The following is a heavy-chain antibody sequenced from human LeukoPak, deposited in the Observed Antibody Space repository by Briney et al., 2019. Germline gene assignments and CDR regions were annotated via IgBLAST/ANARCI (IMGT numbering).Heavy chain of an antibody. J-gene: IGHJ6*02. CDR1: GFTLSDYY. Sequence: SLRLSCAASGFTLSDYYMSWIRQAPGKGLEWVGLIRSKPYGGTREYAASVKGRFTISRDDSKSIAYLQMNSLKTEDTAVYYCTRDVNEDYYYYYGMDVWGQGTTVTVSS. V-gene: IGHV3-49*03. CDR3: TRDVNEDYYYYYGMDV. CDR2: IRSKPYGGTR.